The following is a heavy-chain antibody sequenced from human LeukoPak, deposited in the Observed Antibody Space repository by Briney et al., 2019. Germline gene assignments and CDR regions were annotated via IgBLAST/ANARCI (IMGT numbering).Heavy chain of an antibody. V-gene: IGHV4-39*01. Sequence: SETLSLTCTVSGGSISSRSHYWGWIRQPPGKGLEWIGSIYYSGSTYYNPSLRSRVTISLDTSKNQFSRNLSSVTAADTAVYCCARTSPTYAADNWGQGTLVTVSS. CDR2: IYYSGST. CDR3: ARTSPTYAADN. D-gene: IGHD2-2*01. CDR1: GGSISSRSHY. J-gene: IGHJ4*02.